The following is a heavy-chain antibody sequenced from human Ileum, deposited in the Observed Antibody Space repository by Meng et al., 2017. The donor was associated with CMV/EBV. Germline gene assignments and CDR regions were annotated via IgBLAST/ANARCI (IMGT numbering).Heavy chain of an antibody. V-gene: IGHV3-30-3*01. Sequence: ASGFTFRNYALHWVRQAAGKGLEWVAVMSYDGINQYFADSVKGRFTLSRDNSKNTVYLQMNSLRPEDTAVYYCARDDYGDAGAYFDYWGQGTLVTVSS. CDR1: GFTFRNYA. CDR3: ARDDYGDAGAYFDY. J-gene: IGHJ4*02. D-gene: IGHD4-17*01. CDR2: MSYDGINQ.